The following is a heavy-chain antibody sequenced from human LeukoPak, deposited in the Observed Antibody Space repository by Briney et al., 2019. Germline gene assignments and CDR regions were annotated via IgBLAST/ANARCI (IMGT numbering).Heavy chain of an antibody. J-gene: IGHJ4*02. D-gene: IGHD3-22*01. V-gene: IGHV3-21*01. CDR3: ARALTVSGDSSGYYYVEPGFDY. CDR1: GFTFNTYR. Sequence: GGSLRLSCAASGFTFNTYRMNWVRQAPGKGLEWVSSISSSSSYIYYADSVKGRFTISRDNAKNSLYLQMNSLRAEDTAVYYCARALTVSGDSSGYYYVEPGFDYWGQGTLVTVSS. CDR2: ISSSSSYI.